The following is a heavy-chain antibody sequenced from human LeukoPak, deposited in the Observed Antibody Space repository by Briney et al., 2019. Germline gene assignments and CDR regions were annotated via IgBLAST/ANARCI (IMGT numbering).Heavy chain of an antibody. CDR1: GFTFSNYW. V-gene: IGHV3-7*01. D-gene: IGHD3-10*01. CDR2: IKQDGSQT. Sequence: PGGSLRLSCAGSGFTFSNYWMSWVRQAPGKGLEWVANIKQDGSQTYYVGSVKGRFTISRDNAKNTLYLQMNSLRAEDTAVYYCARSRLYRGYSMDVWGQGTTVTVSS. CDR3: ARSRLYRGYSMDV. J-gene: IGHJ6*02.